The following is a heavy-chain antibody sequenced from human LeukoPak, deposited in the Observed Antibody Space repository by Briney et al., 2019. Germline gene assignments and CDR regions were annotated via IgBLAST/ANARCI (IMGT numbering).Heavy chain of an antibody. J-gene: IGHJ4*02. V-gene: IGHV3-23*01. CDR2: ISGSGGST. CDR1: GFTFSSYA. CDR3: AKMVGGTYSSSWGFSDY. D-gene: IGHD6-13*01. Sequence: AGGSLRLSCAASGFTFSSYAMSWVRQAPGKGLEWVSAISGSGGSTYYADSVKGRFTISRDNSKNTLYLQMNSLRAEDTAVYYCAKMVGGTYSSSWGFSDYWGQGTLVTVSS.